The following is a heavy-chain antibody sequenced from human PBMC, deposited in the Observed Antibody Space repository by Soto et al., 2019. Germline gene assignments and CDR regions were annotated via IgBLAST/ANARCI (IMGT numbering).Heavy chain of an antibody. CDR3: VSRRIAAAGPFDP. D-gene: IGHD6-13*01. V-gene: IGHV4-61*01. Sequence: QVQLQESGPGLVKPSETLSLTCTVSGGSVSSGSYYWSWIRQPPGKGLEWIGYIYYSGSTNYNPSLKSRVTISLDTSKNQCSLKLSSVTAADTAVYYCVSRRIAAAGPFDPWGQGTLVTVSS. CDR2: IYYSGST. CDR1: GGSVSSGSYY. J-gene: IGHJ5*02.